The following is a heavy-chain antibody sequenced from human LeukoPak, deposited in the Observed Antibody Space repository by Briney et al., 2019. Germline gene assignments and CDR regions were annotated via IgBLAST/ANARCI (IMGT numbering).Heavy chain of an antibody. CDR2: INPSGGST. D-gene: IGHD3-22*01. Sequence: ASVKVSCKASGYTFTSYYMHWVRQAPGQGLEWMGIINPSGGSTSYAQKFQGRVTMTEDTSTDTAYMELSSLRSEDTAVYYCATDRPRYYYDSSGYSYFDYWGQGTLVTVSS. J-gene: IGHJ4*02. V-gene: IGHV1-46*01. CDR1: GYTFTSYY. CDR3: ATDRPRYYYDSSGYSYFDY.